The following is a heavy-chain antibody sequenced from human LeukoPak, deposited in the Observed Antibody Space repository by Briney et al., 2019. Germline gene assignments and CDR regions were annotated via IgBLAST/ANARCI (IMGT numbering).Heavy chain of an antibody. CDR3: AGSSSYSSGWYMIDY. D-gene: IGHD6-19*01. J-gene: IGHJ4*02. Sequence: ASVKVSCKASGYTFTSYGISWVRQAPGQGLEWMGWISAYNGNTNYAQKLQGRVTMTTDTCTSTAYMELRSLRSDDTAVYYCAGSSSYSSGWYMIDYWGQGTLVTVSS. V-gene: IGHV1-18*01. CDR1: GYTFTSYG. CDR2: ISAYNGNT.